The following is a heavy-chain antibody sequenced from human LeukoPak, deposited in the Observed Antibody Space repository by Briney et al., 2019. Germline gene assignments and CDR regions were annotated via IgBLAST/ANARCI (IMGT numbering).Heavy chain of an antibody. CDR1: GGTFSSYA. Sequence: GASVKVSCKASGGTFSSYAISWVRQAPGQGLEWMGGIIPIFGTANYAQKFQGRVTITTDESTSTAYMELSSLRSEDTAVYYCARAVYPDYYFDYWGQGTLVTVSS. D-gene: IGHD2-2*02. J-gene: IGHJ4*02. V-gene: IGHV1-69*05. CDR2: IIPIFGTA. CDR3: ARAVYPDYYFDY.